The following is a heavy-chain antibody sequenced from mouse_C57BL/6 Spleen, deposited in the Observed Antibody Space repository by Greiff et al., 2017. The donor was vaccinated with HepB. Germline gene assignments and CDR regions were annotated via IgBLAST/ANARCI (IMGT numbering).Heavy chain of an antibody. V-gene: IGHV1-53*01. CDR3: ARWDITTVVEGFAY. CDR2: INPSNGGT. Sequence: QVQLQQPGTELVKPGASVKLSCKASGYTFTSYWLHWVKQMPGQGLEWIGNINPSNGGTNYNEKFKSKATLTVDKSSSTAYMQLSSLTSEDSAVYYCARWDITTVVEGFAYWGQGTLVTVSA. CDR1: GYTFTSYW. D-gene: IGHD1-1*01. J-gene: IGHJ3*01.